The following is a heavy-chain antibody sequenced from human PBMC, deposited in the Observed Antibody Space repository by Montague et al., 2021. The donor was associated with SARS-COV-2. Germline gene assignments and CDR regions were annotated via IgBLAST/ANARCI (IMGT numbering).Heavy chain of an antibody. CDR3: AASGRRGYSNPFHH. V-gene: IGHV4-31*03. CDR2: ISYSGST. CDR1: GDSITSGGYF. D-gene: IGHD4-11*01. Sequence: TLSLTCTVSGDSITSGGYFWNWIRQHPGKSLEYIGAISYSGSTYYKPSLTSRASISMDTSKNAFSLSLHSVTAADTAVCSCAASGRRGYSNPFHHCGRGSLVTVSS. J-gene: IGHJ4*02.